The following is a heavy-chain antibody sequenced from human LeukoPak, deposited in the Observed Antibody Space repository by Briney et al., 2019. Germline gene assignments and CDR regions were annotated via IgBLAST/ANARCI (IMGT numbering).Heavy chain of an antibody. J-gene: IGHJ4*02. D-gene: IGHD6-6*01. CDR2: IYYSGST. CDR1: GGSISSGGYY. Sequence: SETLSLTCTVSGGSISSGGYYWSRIRQHPGKGLEWIGYIYYSGSTYYNPSLKSRVTISVDTSKNQFSLKLSSVTAADTAVYYCARVGQLVLFDYWGQGTLVTVSS. CDR3: ARVGQLVLFDY. V-gene: IGHV4-31*03.